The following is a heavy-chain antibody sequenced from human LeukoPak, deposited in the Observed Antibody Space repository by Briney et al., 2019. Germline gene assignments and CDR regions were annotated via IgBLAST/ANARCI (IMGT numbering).Heavy chain of an antibody. Sequence: PGGSLRLSCAASGFTLSRHGMHWVRQAPGKGLEWVATIWYDGSNKYCADSVKGRFTISRDNSKNTLYLQMNSLRAEDTAVYYCARGPVVGATTILDYWGQGTLVTVSS. V-gene: IGHV3-33*01. CDR1: GFTLSRHG. D-gene: IGHD1-26*01. CDR2: IWYDGSNK. J-gene: IGHJ4*02. CDR3: ARGPVVGATTILDY.